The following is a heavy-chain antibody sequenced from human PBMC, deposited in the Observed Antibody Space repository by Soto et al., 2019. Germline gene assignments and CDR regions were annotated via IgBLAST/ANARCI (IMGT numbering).Heavy chain of an antibody. CDR2: ISGSGGST. CDR3: AKGPPTSTRVWLNWFDP. D-gene: IGHD2-2*01. Sequence: GGSLRLSCAASGFTFSTYAMTWVRQAPGKGLGWVSAISGSGGSTYYADSVKGRFTISRDNSKNTLYLQMNSLRAEDRAVYYCAKGPPTSTRVWLNWFDPWGQGTLVTVSS. CDR1: GFTFSTYA. V-gene: IGHV3-23*01. J-gene: IGHJ5*02.